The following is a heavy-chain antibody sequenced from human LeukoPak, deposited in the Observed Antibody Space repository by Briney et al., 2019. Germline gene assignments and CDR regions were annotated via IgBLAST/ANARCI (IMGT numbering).Heavy chain of an antibody. J-gene: IGHJ4*02. Sequence: GVSLRLSCAASGFTFSSYGMHWVRQAPGKGLEWVAVVSYDGSNKYYADSVKGRFTISRDNSKNTLYLQMNSLRPEDTAVYYCAKDSYYGSGSYFYFDYWGQGTLVTDSS. V-gene: IGHV3-30*18. CDR2: VSYDGSNK. CDR3: AKDSYYGSGSYFYFDY. D-gene: IGHD3-10*01. CDR1: GFTFSSYG.